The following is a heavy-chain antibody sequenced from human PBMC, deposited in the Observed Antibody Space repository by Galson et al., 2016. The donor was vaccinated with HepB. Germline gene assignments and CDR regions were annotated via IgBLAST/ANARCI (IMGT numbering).Heavy chain of an antibody. Sequence: SCKASGSTFTNNGISWVRQAPGQGLEWMGWISAHSGNTNYAQKFQGRLTLTKDTSASTVYMELRSLRFDDTAMYYCARDRDAALDYWGQGALVTVSS. V-gene: IGHV1-18*01. CDR1: GSTFTNNG. CDR2: ISAHSGNT. D-gene: IGHD6-13*01. CDR3: ARDRDAALDY. J-gene: IGHJ4*02.